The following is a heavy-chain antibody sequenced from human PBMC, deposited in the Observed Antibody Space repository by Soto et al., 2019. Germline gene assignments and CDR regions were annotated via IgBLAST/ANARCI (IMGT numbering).Heavy chain of an antibody. Sequence: SETLSLTCAVYGGSFSGYYWSWIRQPPGKGLEWIGEINHSGSTNYNPSLKSRVTTSVDTSKNQFSLKLSSVTAADTAVYYCARDSVAVAGTKGPDAFDIWGQGTMVTVSS. V-gene: IGHV4-34*01. CDR3: ARDSVAVAGTKGPDAFDI. J-gene: IGHJ3*02. D-gene: IGHD6-19*01. CDR2: INHSGST. CDR1: GGSFSGYY.